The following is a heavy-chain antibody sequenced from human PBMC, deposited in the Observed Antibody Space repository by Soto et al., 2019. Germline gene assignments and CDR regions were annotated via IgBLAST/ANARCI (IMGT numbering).Heavy chain of an antibody. D-gene: IGHD5-12*01. CDR3: AICRDGYILG. CDR2: IYYSGST. V-gene: IGHV4-31*03. Sequence: NPSETLSLTCTVSGGSISSGGYYWSWIRQHPGKGLEWMGYIYYSGSTYYKPSLKSRVTISVDTSKNQFSLKLSSVTAADTAVYYCAICRDGYILGWGQGTLVTVSS. J-gene: IGHJ4*02. CDR1: GGSISSGGYY.